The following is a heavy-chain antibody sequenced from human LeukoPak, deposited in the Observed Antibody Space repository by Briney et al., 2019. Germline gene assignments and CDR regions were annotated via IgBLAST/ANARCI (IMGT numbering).Heavy chain of an antibody. D-gene: IGHD4-17*01. V-gene: IGHV4-61*08. CDR1: GGSISSGGYS. Sequence: SETLSLTCAVSGGSISSGGYSWSWIRQPPGKGLEWIGYVYYSGSTNYNPSLKSRVTISVDTSKKQFSLKLSSVTAADTAVYYCAFGDYYYYYGMDVWGQGTTVTVSS. CDR2: VYYSGST. CDR3: AFGDYYYYYGMDV. J-gene: IGHJ6*02.